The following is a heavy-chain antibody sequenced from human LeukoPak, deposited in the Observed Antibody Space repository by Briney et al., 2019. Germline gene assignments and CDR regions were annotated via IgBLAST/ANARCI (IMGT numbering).Heavy chain of an antibody. V-gene: IGHV1-69*05. D-gene: IGHD4-17*01. J-gene: IGHJ6*03. CDR3: ARDYRAVTTTLDYYYMDV. CDR1: GGTFSSYA. CDR2: IIPIFGTA. Sequence: SSVTVSCKASGGTFSSYAISWVRQAPGQGLEWMGGIIPIFGTANYAQKFQGRVTITTDESTSTAYMELSSLRSEDTAVYYCARDYRAVTTTLDYYYMDVWGKGTTVTVSS.